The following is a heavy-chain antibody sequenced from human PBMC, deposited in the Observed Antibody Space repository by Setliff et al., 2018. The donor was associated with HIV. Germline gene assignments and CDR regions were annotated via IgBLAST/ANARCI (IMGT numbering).Heavy chain of an antibody. J-gene: IGHJ4*02. CDR1: ARIFSNYP. CDR3: ARDRHYGGLPWYFET. CDR2: IIPVFRTP. V-gene: IGHV1-69*13. Sequence: GASVKVSCKASARIFSNYPISWVRQAPGRGLEWMGGIIPVFRTPDYAQRFQDRLTITADESADTVYMELKSLRHEDTAVYFCARDRHYGGLPWYFETWGQGTQVTVSS. D-gene: IGHD4-17*01.